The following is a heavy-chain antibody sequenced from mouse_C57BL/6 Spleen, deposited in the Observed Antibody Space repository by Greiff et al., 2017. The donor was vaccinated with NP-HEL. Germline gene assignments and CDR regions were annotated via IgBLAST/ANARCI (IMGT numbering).Heavy chain of an antibody. CDR1: GYTFTSYW. J-gene: IGHJ3*01. CDR3: ARRRVYDGVFAY. V-gene: IGHV1-55*01. D-gene: IGHD2-12*01. Sequence: QVQLQQPGAELVKPGASVKMSCKASGYTFTSYWITWVKQRPGQGLEWIGDIYPGSGSTNYNEKFKSKATLTVDTSSSTAYMQLSSLTSEDSAVYYCARRRVYDGVFAYWGQGTLVTVSA. CDR2: IYPGSGST.